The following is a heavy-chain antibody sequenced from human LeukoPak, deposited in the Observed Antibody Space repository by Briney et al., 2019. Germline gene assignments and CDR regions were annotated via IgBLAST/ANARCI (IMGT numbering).Heavy chain of an antibody. CDR2: ISGSGGST. Sequence: PSGGSLRLSCAASGFTFSSYAMSWVRQAPGKGLEWLSAISGSGGSTYYADSVKGRFTISRDNSKNTLYLQMNSLRAEDTAVYYCASDLGALFDYWGQGTLVTVSS. D-gene: IGHD3-16*01. CDR3: ASDLGALFDY. V-gene: IGHV3-23*01. J-gene: IGHJ4*02. CDR1: GFTFSSYA.